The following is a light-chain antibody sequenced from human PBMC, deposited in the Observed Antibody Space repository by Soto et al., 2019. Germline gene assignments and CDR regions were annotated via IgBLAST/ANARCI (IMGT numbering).Light chain of an antibody. Sequence: DIVMTQSPLSLPVTPGEPASISCRSSQSLLSSKGYKYLDWYLQKPGQSPQLLIYLGSNRASGVPDRFSGSGSDTDFTLKISRVEAEDVGVYYCMQALQTPYTFGQGTKLEIK. J-gene: IGKJ2*01. CDR2: LGS. CDR3: MQALQTPYT. CDR1: QSLLSSKGYKY. V-gene: IGKV2-28*01.